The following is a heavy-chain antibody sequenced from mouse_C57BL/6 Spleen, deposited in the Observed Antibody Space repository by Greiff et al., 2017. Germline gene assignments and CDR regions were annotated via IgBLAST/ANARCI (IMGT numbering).Heavy chain of an antibody. D-gene: IGHD2-4*01. CDR3: ARVGDDYYYFDY. Sequence: VQLQQSGPGLVKPSQSLSLTCSVTGYSITSGYYWNWIRQFPGNKLEWMGYISYDGSNNYNPSLKNRISITRDTSKNQLFLKLNSVTTEDTATDYCARVGDDYYYFDYWGQGTTLTVSS. CDR2: ISYDGSN. CDR1: GYSITSGYY. J-gene: IGHJ2*01. V-gene: IGHV3-6*01.